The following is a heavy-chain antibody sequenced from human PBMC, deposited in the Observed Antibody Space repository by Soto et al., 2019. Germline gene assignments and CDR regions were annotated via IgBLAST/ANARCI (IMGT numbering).Heavy chain of an antibody. D-gene: IGHD6-19*01. J-gene: IGHJ4*02. V-gene: IGHV4-59*08. CDR2: IYYSGST. CDR3: ARHDSSGWSG. CDR1: GASISSYY. Sequence: QVQLQESGPGLVKPSETLSLTCTVSGASISSYYCSWIRQPPGKGLEWIGYIYYSGSTNYNPSLKSRVTISVDTSKTHFSLKLSSVTAADTAVYYCARHDSSGWSGWGQGTLVTVSS.